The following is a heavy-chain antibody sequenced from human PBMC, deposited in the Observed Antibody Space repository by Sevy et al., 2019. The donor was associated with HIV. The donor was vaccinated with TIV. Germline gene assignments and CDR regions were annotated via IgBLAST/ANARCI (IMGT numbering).Heavy chain of an antibody. CDR1: GGSVSSCSYY. CDR2: IYYSGST. D-gene: IGHD1-20*01. J-gene: IGHJ4*02. CDR3: ARFNWLFDY. V-gene: IGHV4-61*01. Sequence: SETLSLTCTVSGGSVSSCSYYWSWIRQPPGKGLEWIGYIYYSGSTNYNPSLKSRVTISVDTSKNQFSLKLSSVTAADTAVYYCARFNWLFDYWGQGTLVTVSS.